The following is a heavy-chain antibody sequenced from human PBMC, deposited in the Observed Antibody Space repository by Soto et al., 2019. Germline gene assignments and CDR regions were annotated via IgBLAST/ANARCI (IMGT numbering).Heavy chain of an antibody. V-gene: IGHV1-18*01. CDR1: GYTFTNQG. Sequence: VASVKVSCKASGYTFTNQGISWVRQAPGQGLEWVGWINTFHGNTDYAQKFQGRVTMTTDTSTSTAYMELTSLRSDDTAVYYCARDPNLSSWRKIDHWGQGTLVTVSS. CDR2: INTFHGNT. D-gene: IGHD6-13*01. CDR3: ARDPNLSSWRKIDH. J-gene: IGHJ4*02.